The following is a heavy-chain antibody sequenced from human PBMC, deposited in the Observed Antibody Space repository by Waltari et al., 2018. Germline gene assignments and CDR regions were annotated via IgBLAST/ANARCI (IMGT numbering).Heavy chain of an antibody. J-gene: IGHJ4*02. CDR3: AKSAGGFYDY. CDR2: IYSDDST. V-gene: IGHV3-23*03. Sequence: EVQLLESGGGLVQPGGSLSLSCAASGFTFSSYAIHWGRQAPGKGLEWVSAIYSDDSTHYADSVKGRFLISRDNSKKTVYLEINGLRGEDTAIYYCAKSAGGFYDYWGQGTLVTVSS. D-gene: IGHD3-3*01. CDR1: GFTFSSYA.